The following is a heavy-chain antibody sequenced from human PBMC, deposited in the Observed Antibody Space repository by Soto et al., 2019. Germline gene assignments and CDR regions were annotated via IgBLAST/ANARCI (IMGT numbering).Heavy chain of an antibody. Sequence: SETLSLTCAVYGGSFSGYYWSWIRQPPGKGLEWIGEINHSGSTNYNPSLKSRVTISVDTSKNQFSLKLSSVTAADTAVYYCARGYLTTLTTYYYYGMDVWGQGTTVTVSS. CDR2: INHSGST. D-gene: IGHD4-4*01. J-gene: IGHJ6*02. CDR1: GGSFSGYY. V-gene: IGHV4-34*01. CDR3: ARGYLTTLTTYYYYGMDV.